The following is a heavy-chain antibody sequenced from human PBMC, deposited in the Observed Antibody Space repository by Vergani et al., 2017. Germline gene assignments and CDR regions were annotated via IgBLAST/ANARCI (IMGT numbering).Heavy chain of an antibody. V-gene: IGHV3-23*01. Sequence: EVQLLESGGDLVQPGGSLRLSCAASGFTFNHYAMNWVRQAPGKGLAWVSGISGSGGSTYYAGSVKGRLTISRDSSKNTLYLQMNSLSAGDTAVYYCAKANPRNSGYDYLYYYHAMDVWGQGTTVTVSS. CDR2: ISGSGGST. J-gene: IGHJ6*02. D-gene: IGHD5-12*01. CDR3: AKANPRNSGYDYLYYYHAMDV. CDR1: GFTFNHYA.